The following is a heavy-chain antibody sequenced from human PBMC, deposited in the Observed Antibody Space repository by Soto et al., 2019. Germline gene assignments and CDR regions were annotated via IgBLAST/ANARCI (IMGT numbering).Heavy chain of an antibody. CDR1: GASITGSSY. CDR2: FSLSGTT. D-gene: IGHD2-8*02. Sequence: SETLSRTFPVSGASITGSSYWSWIRQPAGKGLEWIGRFSLSGTTNYNPSLRSRVTMSADVSINQFYLRLTSVNAAEKDLSYCERGVTTPGAPAWYYSESWGHGTLVTVSS. V-gene: IGHV4-4*07. CDR3: ERGVTTPGAPAWYYSES. J-gene: IGHJ4*01.